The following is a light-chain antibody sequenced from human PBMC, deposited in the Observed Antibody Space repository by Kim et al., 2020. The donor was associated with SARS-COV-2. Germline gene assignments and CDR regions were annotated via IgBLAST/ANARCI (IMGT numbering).Light chain of an antibody. CDR2: DNN. J-gene: IGLJ1*01. V-gene: IGLV1-44*01. CDR3: VAWDDSLNGSV. CDR1: SSNIGTSS. Sequence: QSVLTQPPSVSGTPGQRVTMSCSGRSSNIGTSSVSWYQQRPGTAPKLLIHDNNQRPSGVPDRFSGSKSAASASLVISGLQSEDEAVYYCVAWDDSLNGSVFGAGTKVPS.